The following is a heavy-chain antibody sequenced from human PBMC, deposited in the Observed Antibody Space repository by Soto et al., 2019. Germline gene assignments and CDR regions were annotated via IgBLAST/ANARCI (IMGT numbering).Heavy chain of an antibody. CDR3: AKDVSLGELSLGYFDY. CDR2: IWYDGSKK. CDR1: GFTFSSYG. Sequence: QVQLVESGGGVVQPGRSLRLSCAASGFTFSSYGMHWVRQAPGKGLEWVALIWYDGSKKYYADSVKGRFTISRDNSKNTLYLQMNSLRAEDTAVYYCAKDVSLGELSLGYFDYWGQGTLVTVSS. D-gene: IGHD3-16*02. J-gene: IGHJ4*02. V-gene: IGHV3-33*06.